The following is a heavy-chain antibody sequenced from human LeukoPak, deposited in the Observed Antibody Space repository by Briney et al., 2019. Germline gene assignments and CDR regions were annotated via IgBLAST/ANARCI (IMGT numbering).Heavy chain of an antibody. CDR1: GYSISSGYY. J-gene: IGHJ6*03. Sequence: SETLSLTCTVSGYSISSGYYWGWIRQPPGKGLEWIGSIYYSGSTYYNPSLKSRDTTSVDTSRNQFSLKLSSVTAADTAVYYCARESYGSRSYDYYYYYMDVWGKGTTVTVSS. CDR2: IYYSGST. CDR3: ARESYGSRSYDYYYYYMDV. V-gene: IGHV4-38-2*02. D-gene: IGHD3-10*01.